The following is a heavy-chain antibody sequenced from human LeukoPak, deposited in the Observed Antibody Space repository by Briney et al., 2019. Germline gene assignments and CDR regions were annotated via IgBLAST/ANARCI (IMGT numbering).Heavy chain of an antibody. V-gene: IGHV3-7*01. CDR3: ARGFPKFDY. CDR1: GFIFSDYS. CDR2: INQDGSEK. J-gene: IGHJ4*02. Sequence: GGSLRLSCAASGFIFSDYSMNWVRQAPGKGLEWVANINQDGSEKHYVDSVKGRFTISRDNAKNSLYLQMNSLRAEDTAVYYCARGFPKFDYWGQGTLVTVSS.